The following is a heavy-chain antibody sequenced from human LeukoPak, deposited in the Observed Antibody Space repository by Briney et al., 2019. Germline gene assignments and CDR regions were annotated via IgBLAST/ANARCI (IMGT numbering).Heavy chain of an antibody. CDR3: ARESTSLTLFGLDV. CDR1: GFTFSSYW. Sequence: GGSLRLSCAASGFTFSSYWMSWVRQAPGKGLEWVANINQDGSEKYSVDSVKGRFTISRDNAKNTLFLQMNSLRAEDTAVYYCARESTSLTLFGLDVWGRGTTVTLSS. V-gene: IGHV3-7*01. CDR2: INQDGSEK. J-gene: IGHJ6*02.